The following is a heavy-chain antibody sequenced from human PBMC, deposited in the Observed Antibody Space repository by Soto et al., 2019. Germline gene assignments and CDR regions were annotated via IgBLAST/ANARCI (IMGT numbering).Heavy chain of an antibody. J-gene: IGHJ5*01. Sequence: QVQLVQSGAEVKKPGASVKVSCKASGYTFTSYDINWVRQATGQGLEWMGWMNPNSGNTGYAQKFQGRVTMTRNPSISTAYMELSSLRDEDTAVYYGAKVARRGGDWFDSWGQGTLVTVSS. CDR1: GYTFTSYD. CDR3: AKVARRGGDWFDS. CDR2: MNPNSGNT. V-gene: IGHV1-8*01. D-gene: IGHD3-10*01.